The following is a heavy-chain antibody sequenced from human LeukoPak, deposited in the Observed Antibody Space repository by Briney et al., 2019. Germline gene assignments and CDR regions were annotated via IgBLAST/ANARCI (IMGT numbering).Heavy chain of an antibody. J-gene: IGHJ4*02. CDR1: GGSISSSSYY. Sequence: SETLSLTCTVSGGSISSSSYYWSWIRQPPGKGLEWIGYIYYSGSTNYNPSLKSRVTISVDTSKNQFSLKLSSVTAADTAVYYCARTRYSSSWFTFDYWGQGTLVTVSS. CDR3: ARTRYSSSWFTFDY. D-gene: IGHD6-13*01. CDR2: IYYSGST. V-gene: IGHV4-61*05.